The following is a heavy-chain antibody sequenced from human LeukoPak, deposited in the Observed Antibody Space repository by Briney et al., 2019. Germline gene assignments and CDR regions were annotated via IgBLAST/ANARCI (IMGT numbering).Heavy chain of an antibody. CDR2: IYYTGNT. CDR3: ALTTVTTRACDM. Sequence: SETLSLTCTVSGGSLSGNYWSWLRQPPGKGLEWIGYIYYTGNTNYNPSLKSRVTISLDMSKNQFSLKLNSVTDADTAVYYCALTTVTTRACDMWGQGTMVTVSS. D-gene: IGHD4-17*01. V-gene: IGHV4-59*01. CDR1: GGSLSGNY. J-gene: IGHJ3*02.